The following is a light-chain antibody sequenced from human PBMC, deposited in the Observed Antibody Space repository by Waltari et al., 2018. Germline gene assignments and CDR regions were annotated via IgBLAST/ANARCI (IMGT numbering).Light chain of an antibody. CDR1: QSITSY. J-gene: IGKJ2*01. V-gene: IGKV1-39*01. Sequence: DIQMTQSPSSLSASVGDRVTITCRASQSITSYLNWYQQKPGTPLKLLIYAASNLQSGVPSRFSGSGSGTDFTLTISSLQSDDFATYYCQQRYSTVQTFGQGTKLEIK. CDR2: AAS. CDR3: QQRYSTVQT.